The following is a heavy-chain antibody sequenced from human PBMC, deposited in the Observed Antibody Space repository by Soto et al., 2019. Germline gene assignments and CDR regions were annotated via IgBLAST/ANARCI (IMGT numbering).Heavy chain of an antibody. CDR2: IYYSGST. J-gene: IGHJ5*02. CDR3: ARRGSSSWYPGLGWFDP. CDR1: GGSISSYY. V-gene: IGHV4-59*01. Sequence: PSETLSLTCTVSGGSISSYYWSWIRQPPGRGLEWIGYIYYSGSTNYNPSLKSRVTISVDTSKNQFSLKLSSVTAADTAVYYCARRGSSSWYPGLGWFDPWGQGTLVTVSS. D-gene: IGHD6-13*01.